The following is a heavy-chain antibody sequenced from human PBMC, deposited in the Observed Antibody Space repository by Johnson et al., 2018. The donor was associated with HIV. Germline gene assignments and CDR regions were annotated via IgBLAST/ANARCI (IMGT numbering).Heavy chain of an antibody. V-gene: IGHV3-49*04. CDR3: ARRGGSGWSAFDI. D-gene: IGHD6-19*01. CDR2: IRSKAYGGTT. J-gene: IGHJ3*02. CDR1: GFTFGDYA. Sequence: VQLVESGGGLVQPGRSLRLSCTASGFTFGDYAMSWVRQAPGKGLEWVGFIRSKAYGGTTEYAASVKGRFTISRDDSKSIAYLQMNSLKTEDTAVYYCARRGGSGWSAFDIWGQGTIVTVSS.